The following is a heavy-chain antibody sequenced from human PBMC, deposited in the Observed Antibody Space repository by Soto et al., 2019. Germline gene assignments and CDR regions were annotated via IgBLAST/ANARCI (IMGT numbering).Heavy chain of an antibody. J-gene: IGHJ4*02. CDR1: GFAVSNNY. D-gene: IGHD3-22*01. V-gene: IGHV3-53*01. CDR3: ARAGSPFDSDSSGYWGFDH. Sequence: LRLSCVASGFAVSNNYMNWVRQAPGKGLGWVSVVYSGGTTYYADSVRGRFTVSRDDSKNTLFLQMSSLRAEDTAVYYCARAGSPFDSDSSGYWGFDHWGQGTLVTVSS. CDR2: VYSGGTT.